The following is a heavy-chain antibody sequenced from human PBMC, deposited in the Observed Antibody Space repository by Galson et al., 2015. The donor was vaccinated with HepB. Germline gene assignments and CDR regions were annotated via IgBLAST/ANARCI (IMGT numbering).Heavy chain of an antibody. D-gene: IGHD6-19*01. CDR3: ARDRIVVAGLAEYFQH. CDR1: GYTFTSYG. CDR2: ISAYSGNT. V-gene: IGHV1-18*04. J-gene: IGHJ1*01. Sequence: SVKASCKASGYTFTSYGISWVRQAPGQGLEWMGWISAYSGNTNYAQKLQGRVTMTTDTSTSTAYMELSSLRSDDTAVYYCARDRIVVAGLAEYFQHWGQGTLVTVSS.